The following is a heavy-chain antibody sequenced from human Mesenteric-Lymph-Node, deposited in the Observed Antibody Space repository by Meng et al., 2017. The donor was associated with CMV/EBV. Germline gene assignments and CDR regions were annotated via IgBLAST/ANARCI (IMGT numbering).Heavy chain of an antibody. Sequence: GGSLRLSCAASGFTFSSYAMSWVRQAPGKGLEWVSVIYSGGSSTYYADSVKGRFTISRDNSKNTLYLQMNSLRAEDTAVYYCAKDLRGEYDSSGPDYWGQGTLVTVSS. CDR2: IYSGGSST. J-gene: IGHJ4*02. D-gene: IGHD3-22*01. V-gene: IGHV3-23*03. CDR3: AKDLRGEYDSSGPDY. CDR1: GFTFSSYA.